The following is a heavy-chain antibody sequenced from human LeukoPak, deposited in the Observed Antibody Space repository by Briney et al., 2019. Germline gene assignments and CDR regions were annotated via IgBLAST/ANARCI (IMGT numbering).Heavy chain of an antibody. J-gene: IGHJ4*02. Sequence: AGGSLRLSCAASGFTVSSNQMSWVRQAPGKGLEWIGRIKSKTDGETTAYGSPVKGRFTISRDDSKNTQYLQMNSLKAEDTAVYYCIIDSLVMNYWGQGTLVTVSS. V-gene: IGHV3-15*01. D-gene: IGHD2-21*01. CDR3: IIDSLVMNY. CDR1: GFTVSSNQ. CDR2: IKSKTDGETT.